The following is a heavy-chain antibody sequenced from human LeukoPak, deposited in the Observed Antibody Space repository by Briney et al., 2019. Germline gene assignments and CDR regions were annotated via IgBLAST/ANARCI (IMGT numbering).Heavy chain of an antibody. D-gene: IGHD2-2*01. CDR3: ARNGVVPANNWFDP. J-gene: IGHJ5*02. V-gene: IGHV1-2*02. CDR2: INPNSGGT. Sequence: ASVKASCKASGYTFTSYYMHWLRQAPGQGLEWMGWINPNSGGTNYAQKFQGRVTMTRDTSISTAYMELSRLRSDDTAVYYCARNGVVPANNWFDPWGQGTLVTVSS. CDR1: GYTFTSYY.